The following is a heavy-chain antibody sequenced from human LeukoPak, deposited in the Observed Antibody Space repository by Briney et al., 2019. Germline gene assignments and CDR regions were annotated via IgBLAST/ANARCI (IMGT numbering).Heavy chain of an antibody. D-gene: IGHD1-26*01. CDR1: GFTFSSYS. CDR2: ISSSSSYI. CDR3: ARDVGVGSFDFDY. Sequence: GGSLRLSCAASGFTFSSYSMNWVRQAPGKGLEWVSSISSSSSYIYYADSVKGRFTISRDNAKNSLYLQMNSLRAEDTAVYYCARDVGVGSFDFDYWGQGTLATVSS. V-gene: IGHV3-21*01. J-gene: IGHJ4*02.